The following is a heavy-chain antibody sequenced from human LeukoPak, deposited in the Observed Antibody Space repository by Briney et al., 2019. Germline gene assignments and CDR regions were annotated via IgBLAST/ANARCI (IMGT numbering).Heavy chain of an antibody. J-gene: IGHJ6*02. CDR1: GGSFSGYY. D-gene: IGHD3-10*01. V-gene: IGHV4-34*01. CDR2: INHSGST. CDR3: ARDSIGDYYCGMDV. Sequence: PSETLSLTCAVSGGSFSGYYWSWIRQPPGKGLEWIGEINHSGSTNYNPSLKSRVTISVDTSKNQFSLKLSSVTAADTAVYYCARDSIGDYYCGMDVWGQGTTVTVSS.